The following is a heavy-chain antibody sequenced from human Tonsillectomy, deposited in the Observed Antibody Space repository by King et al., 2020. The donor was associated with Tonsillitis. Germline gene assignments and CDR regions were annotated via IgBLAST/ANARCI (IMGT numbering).Heavy chain of an antibody. CDR1: GGSFSGYY. D-gene: IGHD6-13*01. Sequence: HVQLQQWGAGLLKPSETLSLTCAVYGGSFSGYYWSWIRQPPGKGLEWIGEINHSGSTNYNPSLKCRVTISVDTSKNQFSLKLSSVTAADTAVYYCARGPGIAAAGFDYWGQGTLVTVSS. V-gene: IGHV4-34*01. J-gene: IGHJ4*02. CDR3: ARGPGIAAAGFDY. CDR2: INHSGST.